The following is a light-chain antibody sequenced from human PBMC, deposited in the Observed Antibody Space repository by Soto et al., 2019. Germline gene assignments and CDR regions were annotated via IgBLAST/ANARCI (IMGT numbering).Light chain of an antibody. CDR2: EVT. CDR1: SSDVGGYNH. Sequence: QSVLTQPASVSGSPGQSITISCTGTSSDVGGYNHVSWYQIHPGKAPKLIIYEVTSRPSGVSNRFSGSKSGNTASLTISGIQAEDEGDYYCGSITRSSTSVFGTGTKLTVL. V-gene: IGLV2-14*01. CDR3: GSITRSSTSV. J-gene: IGLJ1*01.